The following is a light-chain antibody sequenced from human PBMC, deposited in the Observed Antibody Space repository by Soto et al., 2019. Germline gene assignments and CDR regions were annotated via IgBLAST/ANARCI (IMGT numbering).Light chain of an antibody. CDR1: SSNIGAGYD. Sequence: QSVRTQPPSASWAPGQRVTISCTGSSSNIGAGYDVHWYQQLPGTAPKLLIYGNSNRPSGVPDRFSGSKSGTSASLAITGLQAEDEAHYYCQSYDSSLSGWVFGGGTKLTFL. CDR2: GNS. V-gene: IGLV1-40*01. J-gene: IGLJ3*02. CDR3: QSYDSSLSGWV.